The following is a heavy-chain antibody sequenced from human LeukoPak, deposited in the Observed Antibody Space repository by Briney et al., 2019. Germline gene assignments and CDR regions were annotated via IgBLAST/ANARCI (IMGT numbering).Heavy chain of an antibody. CDR2: INPNSGGT. CDR1: GGTFSSYA. Sequence: GASVKVSCKASGGTFSSYAISWVRQAPGQGLEWMGWINPNSGGTNYAQKFQGRVTMTRDTSISTAYMELSRLRSDDTAVYYCARGTYYYDSSGYYRTSNFDYWGQGTLVTVSS. V-gene: IGHV1-2*02. D-gene: IGHD3-22*01. J-gene: IGHJ4*02. CDR3: ARGTYYYDSSGYYRTSNFDY.